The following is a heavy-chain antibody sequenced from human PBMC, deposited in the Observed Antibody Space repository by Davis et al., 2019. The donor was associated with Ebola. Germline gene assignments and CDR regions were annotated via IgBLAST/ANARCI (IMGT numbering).Heavy chain of an antibody. Sequence: GESLKISCAASGFTFSSYWMSWVRQAPGKGLEWVANIKQDGSEKYYVDSVKGRFTISRDNAKNSLYLQMNSLRAEDTTVYYCARDSGVIAEDEFDYWGQGTLVTVSS. CDR1: GFTFSSYW. CDR2: IKQDGSEK. CDR3: ARDSGVIAEDEFDY. V-gene: IGHV3-7*01. J-gene: IGHJ4*02. D-gene: IGHD3-16*02.